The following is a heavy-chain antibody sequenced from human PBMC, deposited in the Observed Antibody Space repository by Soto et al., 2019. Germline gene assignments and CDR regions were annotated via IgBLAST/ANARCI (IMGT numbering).Heavy chain of an antibody. D-gene: IGHD5-18*01. V-gene: IGHV3-15*01. CDR1: GFTFSNAW. CDR3: TTEGGYSYGSYYYYGMDV. CDR2: IKSKTDGGTT. Sequence: GGSLRLSCAASGFTFSNAWMSWVRQAPGKGLEWVGRIKSKTDGGTTDYAAPVKGRFTISRDDSKNTLYLQMNSLKTADTAVYYCTTEGGYSYGSYYYYGMDVWGQGTTVTVSS. J-gene: IGHJ6*02.